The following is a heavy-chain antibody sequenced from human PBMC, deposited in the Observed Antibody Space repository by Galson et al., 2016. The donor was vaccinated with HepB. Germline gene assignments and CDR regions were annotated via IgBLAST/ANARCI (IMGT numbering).Heavy chain of an antibody. CDR2: ISDSGST. J-gene: IGHJ5*02. D-gene: IGHD3-3*01. CDR3: ARYDESVKNWPLRSHNWSHP. Sequence: TLSLTCTVSSTSVSSGDYYWTWIRQRPGEGLEWIGYISDSGSTYYNPSLKSRLTISVDTSKNQFSLDLNTVTPADTAVYFCARYDESVKNWPLRSHNWSHPWGQGTLVTVSS. V-gene: IGHV4-31*03. CDR1: STSVSSGDYY.